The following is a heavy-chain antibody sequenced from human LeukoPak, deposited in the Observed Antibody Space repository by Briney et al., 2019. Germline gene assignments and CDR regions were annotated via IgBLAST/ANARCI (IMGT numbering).Heavy chain of an antibody. CDR3: ARWGVQEWDY. V-gene: IGHV4-59*01. Sequence: SEALSLTCTVSGGSISSYYWSWIRQPPGKGLEWIGYIYYTGSTSYNPSLKSRVTMSIDTSQNQFSLKLSSVTAADTAVYYCARWGVQEWDYWGQGTLVTVSS. CDR2: IYYTGST. D-gene: IGHD3-3*01. J-gene: IGHJ4*02. CDR1: GGSISSYY.